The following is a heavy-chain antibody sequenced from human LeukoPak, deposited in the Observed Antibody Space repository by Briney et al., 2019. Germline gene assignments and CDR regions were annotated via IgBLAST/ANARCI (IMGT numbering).Heavy chain of an antibody. CDR2: INSSGRTI. V-gene: IGHV3-48*03. Sequence: GGSLRLSCAASGFTFSSYEMNWVRQAPGKGLELVAYINSSGRTIYYADSWKGRFTISRDNAKNSLYLQMASERLEDPAVYHCGVSGGGSPGYWGEGTLVTVSS. D-gene: IGHD2-15*01. CDR3: GVSGGGSPGY. J-gene: IGHJ4*02. CDR1: GFTFSSYE.